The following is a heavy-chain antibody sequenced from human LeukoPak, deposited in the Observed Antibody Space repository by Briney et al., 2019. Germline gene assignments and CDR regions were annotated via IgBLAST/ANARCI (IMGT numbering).Heavy chain of an antibody. CDR2: ISSGSGSI. V-gene: IGHV3-48*01. CDR1: GFTFSSFS. J-gene: IGHJ4*02. CDR3: ARKRESSSSWYGGLAY. D-gene: IGHD6-13*01. Sequence: GGSLRLSCAASGFTFSSFSMIWVRQAPGKGLEWLSYISSGSGSIYYADSVKGRFTISRDNAKNSLYLQMNSLRAEDTAVYYCARKRESSSSWYGGLAYWGQGTPVTVSS.